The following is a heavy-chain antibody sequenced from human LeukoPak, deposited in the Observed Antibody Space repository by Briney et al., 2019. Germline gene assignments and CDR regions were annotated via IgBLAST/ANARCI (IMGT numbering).Heavy chain of an antibody. CDR2: INHSGST. CDR3: ATIRNYYDSSGYFY. J-gene: IGHJ4*02. V-gene: IGHV4-34*01. CDR1: GGSLSGYY. D-gene: IGHD3-22*01. Sequence: SETLSLTCAVYGGSLSGYYWSWIRQPPGKGLEWIGEINHSGSTNYNPSLKSRVTISVDTSKNQFSPKLSSVTAADTAVYYCATIRNYYDSSGYFYWGQGTLVTVSS.